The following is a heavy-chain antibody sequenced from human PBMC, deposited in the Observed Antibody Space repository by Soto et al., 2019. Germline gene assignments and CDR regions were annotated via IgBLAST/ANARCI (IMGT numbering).Heavy chain of an antibody. V-gene: IGHV1-2*02. CDR3: ATRYSYVHF. D-gene: IGHD5-18*01. J-gene: IGHJ4*02. CDR1: GYAFTGYY. Sequence: ASVKVSCKSSGYAFTGYYIHWVRQAPGQGLEWMGWINPNSGDTNYAQKFQGRVTMTRDTSFSTAYMELSSLRSDDTAVYYCATRYSYVHFWGQGTLVTIPS. CDR2: INPNSGDT.